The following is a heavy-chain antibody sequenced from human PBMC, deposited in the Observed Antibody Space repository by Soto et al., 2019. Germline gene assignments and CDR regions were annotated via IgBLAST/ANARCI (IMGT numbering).Heavy chain of an antibody. CDR2: ISSISGSTI. J-gene: IGHJ3*02. V-gene: IGHV3-11*01. CDR3: ARGSHYYYGSRTPWDNAFDI. D-gene: IGHD3-10*01. Sequence: GGSLRLSCAASGFSFSDYYMSWIRQAPGKGLEWVSYISSISGSTIYYADSVKGRFTISRDNGKNSVYLQMNSLRAEDTAVYYCARGSHYYYGSRTPWDNAFDIWGQGTMVTVSS. CDR1: GFSFSDYY.